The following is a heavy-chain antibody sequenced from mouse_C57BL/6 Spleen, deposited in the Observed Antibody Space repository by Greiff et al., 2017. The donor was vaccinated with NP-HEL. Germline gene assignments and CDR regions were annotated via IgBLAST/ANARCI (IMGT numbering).Heavy chain of an antibody. J-gene: IGHJ2*01. CDR1: GFNIKNTY. CDR3: ARGASLPRGYFDY. CDR2: IDPANGNT. V-gene: IGHV14-3*01. Sequence: EVKLQESVAELVRPGASVKLSCTASGFNIKNTYMHWVKQRPEQGLEWIGRIDPANGNTKYAPKFQGKATITADTSSNTAYLQLSSLTSEDTAIYYCARGASLPRGYFDYWGQGTTLTVSS. D-gene: IGHD6-1*01.